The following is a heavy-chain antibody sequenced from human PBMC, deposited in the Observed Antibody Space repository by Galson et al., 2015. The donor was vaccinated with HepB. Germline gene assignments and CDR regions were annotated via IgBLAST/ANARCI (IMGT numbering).Heavy chain of an antibody. J-gene: IGHJ4*02. V-gene: IGHV3-30*18. CDR3: AKDRRAMSRIVVVPTPDY. Sequence: SLRLSCAASGFTFSSYGMHWVRQAPGKGLEWVAVISYDGSNKYYADSVKGRFTISRDNSKNTLYLQMNSLRAEDTAVYYCAKDRRAMSRIVVVPTPDYWGQGTLVTVSS. CDR2: ISYDGSNK. CDR1: GFTFSSYG. D-gene: IGHD2-2*01.